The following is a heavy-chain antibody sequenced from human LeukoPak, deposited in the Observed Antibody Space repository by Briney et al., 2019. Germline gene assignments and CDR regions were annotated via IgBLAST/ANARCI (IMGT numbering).Heavy chain of an antibody. CDR3: AKDYEDYDSSGYWDY. V-gene: IGHV1-2*02. D-gene: IGHD3-22*01. Sequence: ASVKVSCKASGYTFTGYYMHWVRQAPGQGLEWMGWINPNSGGTNYAQKFQGRVTMTRDTSISTAYMELSRLRSDDTAVYYCAKDYEDYDSSGYWDYWGQGTLVTVSS. J-gene: IGHJ4*02. CDR2: INPNSGGT. CDR1: GYTFTGYY.